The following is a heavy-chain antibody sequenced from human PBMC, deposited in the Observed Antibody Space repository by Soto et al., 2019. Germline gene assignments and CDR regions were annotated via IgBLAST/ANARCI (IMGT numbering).Heavy chain of an antibody. Sequence: GGSLRLSCAASGFSLSNYFMHWVRQVPGEGLEWVSRMSGDGKTIRYADSVKGRLTITRDNAKNTLYLQINSLIGEDTAAYYCAGAYVPGIAWFDPWGQGTLVTVSS. J-gene: IGHJ5*02. CDR2: MSGDGKTI. V-gene: IGHV3-74*01. D-gene: IGHD1-1*01. CDR3: AGAYVPGIAWFDP. CDR1: GFSLSNYF.